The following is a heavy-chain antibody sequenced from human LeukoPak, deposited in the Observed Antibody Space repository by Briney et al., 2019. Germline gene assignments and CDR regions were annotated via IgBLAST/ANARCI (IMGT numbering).Heavy chain of an antibody. CDR2: IYYSGST. D-gene: IGHD3-10*01. CDR3: AAGMVRGVIRPLYYFDY. J-gene: IGHJ4*02. V-gene: IGHV4-59*01. CDR1: GGSISSYY. Sequence: SETLSLTCTVSGGSISSYYWSWIRQPPGKGLEWIGYIYYSGSTNYNPSLKSRVTISVDTSKNQFSLKLSSVTAADTAVYYCAAGMVRGVIRPLYYFDYWGQGTLVTVSS.